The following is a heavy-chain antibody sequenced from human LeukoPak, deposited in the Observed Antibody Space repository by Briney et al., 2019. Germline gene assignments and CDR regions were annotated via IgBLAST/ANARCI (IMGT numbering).Heavy chain of an antibody. Sequence: PGGSLRLSCAASGFTFSSYAMHWVRQAPGKGLEWVAVISYDGSNKYYADSVKGRFTISRDNAKNSLYLQMNSLRAEDTAVYYCARGIPWTMVRGVPLNYFDYWGQGTLVTVSS. CDR1: GFTFSSYA. CDR3: ARGIPWTMVRGVPLNYFDY. D-gene: IGHD3-10*01. CDR2: ISYDGSNK. J-gene: IGHJ4*02. V-gene: IGHV3-30-3*01.